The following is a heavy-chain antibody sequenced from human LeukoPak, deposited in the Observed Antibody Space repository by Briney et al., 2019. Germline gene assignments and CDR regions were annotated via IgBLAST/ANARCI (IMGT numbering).Heavy chain of an antibody. J-gene: IGHJ4*02. CDR3: VKDPLAVAGHLPSDY. V-gene: IGHV3-64D*06. CDR1: GFTFSSYA. Sequence: GRSLRLSCSASGFTFSSYAMHWVRQAPGKGLEYVSAISSNGGSTYYADSVKGRFTISRDNSKNTLYLQMSSLRAEDTAVYYCVKDPLAVAGHLPSDYWGQGTLVTVSS. CDR2: ISSNGGST. D-gene: IGHD6-19*01.